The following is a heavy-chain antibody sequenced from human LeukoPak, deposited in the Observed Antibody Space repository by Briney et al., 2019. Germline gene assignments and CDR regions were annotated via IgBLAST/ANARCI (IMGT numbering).Heavy chain of an antibody. D-gene: IGHD6-19*01. Sequence: PSETLSLTCTVSGVSVSTYYWSWIRQSPGRGLEWIGYIFSDGTTNYNPSLKSRATISIDTSKNQFSLKLSSVTAADTAVYYCARAGSGWFPGPSYYYYMDVWGKGTTVTISS. V-gene: IGHV4-59*08. CDR3: ARAGSGWFPGPSYYYYMDV. CDR1: GVSVSTYY. J-gene: IGHJ6*03. CDR2: IFSDGTT.